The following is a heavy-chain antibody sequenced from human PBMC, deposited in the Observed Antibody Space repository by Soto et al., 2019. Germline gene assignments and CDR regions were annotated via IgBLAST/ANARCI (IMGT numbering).Heavy chain of an antibody. Sequence: QVQLVQSGAEVKKPGASVKVSCKASGYTFTSYAMHWVRQAPGQRLEGMGWINAGNGNTKYSQKFQGRVTITRDTSASTAYMELSSQRSEDTAVYYCARNYGSGSYYNNWFDPWGQGTLVTVSS. J-gene: IGHJ5*02. CDR1: GYTFTSYA. CDR2: INAGNGNT. D-gene: IGHD3-10*01. CDR3: ARNYGSGSYYNNWFDP. V-gene: IGHV1-3*01.